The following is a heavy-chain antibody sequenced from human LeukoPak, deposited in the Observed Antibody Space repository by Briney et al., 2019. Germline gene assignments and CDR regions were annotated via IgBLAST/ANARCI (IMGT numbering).Heavy chain of an antibody. Sequence: PSETPSLTCTVSGGSISSYYWSWIRQPPGKGLEWIGYIYYSGSTNYNPSLKSRVTISVDTSKNQFSLKLSSVTAADTAVYYCARGRGGNPTYYYMDVWGKGTTVTVSS. D-gene: IGHD3-16*01. CDR2: IYYSGST. J-gene: IGHJ6*03. V-gene: IGHV4-59*12. CDR3: ARGRGGNPTYYYMDV. CDR1: GGSISSYY.